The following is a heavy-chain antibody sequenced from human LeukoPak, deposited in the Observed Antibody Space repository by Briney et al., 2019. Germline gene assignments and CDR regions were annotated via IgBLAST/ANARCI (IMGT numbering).Heavy chain of an antibody. Sequence: KASETLSLTCAVSGGSISSGGYSWSWVRQPPGKGLEWIGDIYHSGSTYYNPSLKSRVTISVDRSKNQFSLKLSSVTAADTAVYYCARLKQQERFDPWGQGTLVTVSS. CDR3: ARLKQQERFDP. CDR2: IYHSGST. CDR1: GGSISSGGYS. V-gene: IGHV4-30-2*01. J-gene: IGHJ5*02. D-gene: IGHD6-13*01.